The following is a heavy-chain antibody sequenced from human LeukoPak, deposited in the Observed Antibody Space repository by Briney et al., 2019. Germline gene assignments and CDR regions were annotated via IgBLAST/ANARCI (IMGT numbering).Heavy chain of an antibody. D-gene: IGHD4-17*01. Sequence: SETLSLTCTVSGGSISSYYWSWIRQPPGKGLEWIGYIYYSGSTNYNPSLKSRVTISVDTSKNQFSLKLSSVTAADTAVYFCARGPPSTVTHFDYWGQGALVTVSS. CDR3: ARGPPSTVTHFDY. CDR1: GGSISSYY. J-gene: IGHJ4*02. V-gene: IGHV4-59*01. CDR2: IYYSGST.